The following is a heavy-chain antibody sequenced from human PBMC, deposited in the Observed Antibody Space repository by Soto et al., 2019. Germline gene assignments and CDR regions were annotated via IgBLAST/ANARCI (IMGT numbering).Heavy chain of an antibody. CDR3: VRPLTVSGSGLGY. D-gene: IGHD3-3*01. CDR2: INQEGSQT. CDR1: GFTFNTFW. V-gene: IGHV3-7*01. J-gene: IGHJ4*02. Sequence: GGSLRLSCVASGFTFNTFWMSWVRQAPGKGLEWVANINQEGSQTYYVDSFKGRFTISRDNAGNSLYLQMNSLRAEDTAVYYCVRPLTVSGSGLGYWGQGSLVTVSS.